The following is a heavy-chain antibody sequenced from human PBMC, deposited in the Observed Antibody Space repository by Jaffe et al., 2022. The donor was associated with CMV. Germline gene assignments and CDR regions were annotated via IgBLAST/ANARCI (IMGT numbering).Heavy chain of an antibody. CDR3: ARRDIGSGWYGGSGWFDP. CDR2: IYYSGST. Sequence: QLQLQESGPGLVKPSETLSLTCTVSGGSISSSSYYWGWIRQPPGKGLEWIGSIYYSGSTYYNPSLKSRVTISVDTSKNQFSLKLSSVTAADTAVYYCARRDIGSGWYGGSGWFDPWGQGTLVTVSS. CDR1: GGSISSSSYY. J-gene: IGHJ5*02. D-gene: IGHD6-19*01. V-gene: IGHV4-39*01.